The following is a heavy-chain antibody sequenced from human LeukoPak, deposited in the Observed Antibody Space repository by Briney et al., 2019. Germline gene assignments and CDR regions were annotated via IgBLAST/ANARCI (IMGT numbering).Heavy chain of an antibody. CDR1: GFTVSSKY. Sequence: GGSLRLSCAASGFTVSSKYMSWVRQAPGKGLEWVASIKHDGSEKYYVDSVRGRFTISRDNTKNLLYLQMSSLRAEDTAVYYCATDRGWRTSGYYLYYFEYWGQGTPVTFSS. CDR3: ATDRGWRTSGYYLYYFEY. D-gene: IGHD3-3*01. CDR2: IKHDGSEK. V-gene: IGHV3-7*01. J-gene: IGHJ4*02.